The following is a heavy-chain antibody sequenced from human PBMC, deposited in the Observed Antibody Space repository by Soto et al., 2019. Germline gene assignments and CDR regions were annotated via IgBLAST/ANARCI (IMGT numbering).Heavy chain of an antibody. D-gene: IGHD6-13*01. CDR1: GFTFSSYS. J-gene: IGHJ4*02. Sequence: EVQLVESGGGLVKPGGSLRLSCAASGFTFSSYSMNWVRQAPGQWLEWVSSISSSSSYIYYADAVKGRFTISRDNAKNALYLQMNSLRAEDTAVYYCTRDRGAAARFDYGGQGTLVTVSS. CDR3: TRDRGAAARFDY. V-gene: IGHV3-21*01. CDR2: ISSSSSYI.